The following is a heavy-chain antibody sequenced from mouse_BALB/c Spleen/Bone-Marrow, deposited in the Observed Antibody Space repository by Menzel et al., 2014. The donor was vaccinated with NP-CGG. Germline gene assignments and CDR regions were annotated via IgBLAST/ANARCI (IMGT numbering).Heavy chain of an antibody. CDR2: IDPANGNT. CDR1: GFNIKDTY. D-gene: IGHD1-1*01. J-gene: IGHJ3*01. CDR3: ALYYYGSSGFAY. Sequence: DVQGVESGAELVKPGASVKLSCTASGFNIKDTYMHWVKQRPEQGLEWIGRIDPANGNTKYDPKFQGKATITAETSSNTAYLQLSSLTSEDTAVYYCALYYYGSSGFAYWGQGTLVTVSA. V-gene: IGHV14-3*02.